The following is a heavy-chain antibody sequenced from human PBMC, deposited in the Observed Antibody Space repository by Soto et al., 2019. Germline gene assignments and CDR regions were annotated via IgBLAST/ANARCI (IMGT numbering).Heavy chain of an antibody. V-gene: IGHV3-23*01. CDR1: GFIFSDYS. J-gene: IGHJ4*02. CDR2: ISGRGGST. D-gene: IGHD1-1*01. CDR3: ARSSGDTWEQYYFDY. Sequence: EVQLLESGGGLVLPGGSLRLSCAASGFIFSDYSMSWVRQAPGQGLEWVSGISGRGGSTYYAYSVKGRFTISRDSCRNTLLLQMHSLRAEDTALYFCARSSGDTWEQYYFDYWGQGNRVPVSS.